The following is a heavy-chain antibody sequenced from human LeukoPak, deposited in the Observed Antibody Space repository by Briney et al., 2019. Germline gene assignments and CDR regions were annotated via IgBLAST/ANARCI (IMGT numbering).Heavy chain of an antibody. J-gene: IGHJ4*02. CDR3: ARGVKVKYGSGSYYNDY. Sequence: VASVKVSCKASGYTFTSYDINWVRQATGQGLEWMGWMNPNSGNTGYAQKFQGRGTMTRNTSISTANMELSSLRSEDTAVHYCARGVKVKYGSGSYYNDYWGQGTLVTVSS. V-gene: IGHV1-8*01. D-gene: IGHD3-10*01. CDR2: MNPNSGNT. CDR1: GYTFTSYD.